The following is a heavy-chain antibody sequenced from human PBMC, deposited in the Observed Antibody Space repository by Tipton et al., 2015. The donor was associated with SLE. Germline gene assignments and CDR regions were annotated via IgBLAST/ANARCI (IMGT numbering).Heavy chain of an antibody. V-gene: IGHV4-61*09. CDR2: IYTSGST. D-gene: IGHD3-10*01. J-gene: IGHJ4*02. CDR3: AAREKAITMVRGVIIPFDY. CDR1: GGSISSGSCY. Sequence: TLSLTCTVPGGSISSGSCYWSWIRQPAGKGLEWIGYIYTSGSTNYNPSLKSRVTISVDTSKNQFSLKLSSVTAADTAVYYCAAREKAITMVRGVIIPFDYWGQGTLVTVSS.